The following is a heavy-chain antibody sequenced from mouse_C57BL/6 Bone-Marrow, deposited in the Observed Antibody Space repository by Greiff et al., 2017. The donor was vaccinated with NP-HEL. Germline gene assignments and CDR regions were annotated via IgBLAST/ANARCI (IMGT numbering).Heavy chain of an antibody. CDR3: ARKTTVVADY. CDR2: IDPSDSYT. D-gene: IGHD1-1*01. CDR1: GYTFTSYW. J-gene: IGHJ2*01. V-gene: IGHV1-50*01. Sequence: QVQLQQPGAELVKPGASVKLSCKASGYTFTSYWMQWVKQRPGQGLEWIGEIDPSDSYTNYNQKFKGKAKLTVDTSSSTAYMQLSSLTSEDSAVYYCARKTTVVADYWGQGTTLTVSS.